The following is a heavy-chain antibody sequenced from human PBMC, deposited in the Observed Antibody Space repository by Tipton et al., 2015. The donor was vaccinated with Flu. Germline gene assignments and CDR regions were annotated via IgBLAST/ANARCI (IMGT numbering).Heavy chain of an antibody. V-gene: IGHV3-30*02. J-gene: IGHJ4*02. CDR1: GFTFSGYG. Sequence: QLVQSGGGVVQPGGYLRLSCAASGFTFSGYGMHWVRQTPGKGLEWVAFIRHDERDKYYADSVKGRFTISRDNSKNLLYLLVSSLRPEDTAVYYCAKDGWDNSGWYPLDYWGQGTLVTVS. CDR3: AKDGWDNSGWYPLDY. CDR2: IRHDERDK. D-gene: IGHD6-19*01.